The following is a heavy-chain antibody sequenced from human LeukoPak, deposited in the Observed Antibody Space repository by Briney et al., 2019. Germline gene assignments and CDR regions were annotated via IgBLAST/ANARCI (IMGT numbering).Heavy chain of an antibody. CDR2: ISGYNGNT. V-gene: IGHV1-18*01. Sequence: GASVKVSCKASGYTFTSYGISWVRQAPGQGLEWMGWISGYNGNTNYAQKLQGRVTMTTDTSTSTAFMELRSLRSDDTAVYYCARAAPNAQELDYWGQGSLVTVSS. J-gene: IGHJ4*02. CDR1: GYTFTSYG. CDR3: ARAAPNAQELDY. D-gene: IGHD4/OR15-4a*01.